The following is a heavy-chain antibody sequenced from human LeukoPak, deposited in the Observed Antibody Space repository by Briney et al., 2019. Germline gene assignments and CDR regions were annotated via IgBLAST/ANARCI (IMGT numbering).Heavy chain of an antibody. V-gene: IGHV4-34*01. D-gene: IGHD2/OR15-2a*01. Sequence: SETLSLTCAVYGGSFSGYYWSWIRQPPGKGLEWIGEINHSGSTNYNPSLKSRVTISVDTSKNQFSLKLSSVTAADTAVYYCARGGHRILSYFDYWGQGTLVTVSS. CDR3: ARGGHRILSYFDY. CDR2: INHSGST. J-gene: IGHJ4*02. CDR1: GGSFSGYY.